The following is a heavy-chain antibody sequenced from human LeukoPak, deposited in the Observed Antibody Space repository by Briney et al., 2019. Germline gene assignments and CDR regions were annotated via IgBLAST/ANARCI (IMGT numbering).Heavy chain of an antibody. D-gene: IGHD3-10*01. CDR2: IFSNGGT. J-gene: IGHJ4*02. Sequence: KPSETLSLTCTVSSGSNNRGGFYLSWVRQHPGKGLEWLGYIFSNGGTYYNPSLESRLSISGDSSKTQFSLRLTSVTAADTAVYYCARAERDYFGSGPFDLWGQGTLVTVSS. CDR1: SGSNNRGGFY. V-gene: IGHV4-31*03. CDR3: ARAERDYFGSGPFDL.